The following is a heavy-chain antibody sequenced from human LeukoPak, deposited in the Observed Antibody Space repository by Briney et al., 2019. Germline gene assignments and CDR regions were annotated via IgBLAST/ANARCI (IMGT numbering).Heavy chain of an antibody. Sequence: GGSLRLSCAASGFTFSSYAMHWVRQAPGKGLEGVAVISYDGSNKYYADSVKGRFTISRDNSKNTLYLQMNSLRAEDTAVYYCARDAFDSSGYIGFDYWGQGTLVTVSS. CDR2: ISYDGSNK. J-gene: IGHJ4*02. V-gene: IGHV3-30-3*01. CDR3: ARDAFDSSGYIGFDY. D-gene: IGHD3-22*01. CDR1: GFTFSSYA.